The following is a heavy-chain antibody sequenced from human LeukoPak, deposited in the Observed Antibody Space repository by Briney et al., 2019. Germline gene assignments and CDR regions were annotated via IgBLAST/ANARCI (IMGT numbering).Heavy chain of an antibody. V-gene: IGHV3-48*03. CDR2: ISSSGSTI. J-gene: IGHJ4*02. Sequence: GGSLRLSCAASGFTFSSYEMNWVRQAPGKGLEWVSYISSSGSTIYYADSVKGRFTISRDNSKNTLYLQMNSLRVEDTAVYYRKEVDYWGQGTLVTVSS. CDR3: KEVDY. CDR1: GFTFSSYE.